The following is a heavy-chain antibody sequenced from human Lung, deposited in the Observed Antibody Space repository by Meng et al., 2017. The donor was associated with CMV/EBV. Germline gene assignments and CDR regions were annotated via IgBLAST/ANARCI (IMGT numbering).Heavy chain of an antibody. CDR3: TRETPIFYADN. J-gene: IGHJ4*02. V-gene: IGHV4-39*07. Sequence: HLQESGPDLVKFSETLSFTCTVSGGSISRSSYFWGWVSQPPGKGLEWIGTIYYSGSTSYNPSLKSRVTMSVDTSKNQFSLKLTSVTAADTAVYYCTRETPIFYADNWGQGTLVTVSS. CDR2: IYYSGST. D-gene: IGHD3-9*01. CDR1: GGSISRSSYF.